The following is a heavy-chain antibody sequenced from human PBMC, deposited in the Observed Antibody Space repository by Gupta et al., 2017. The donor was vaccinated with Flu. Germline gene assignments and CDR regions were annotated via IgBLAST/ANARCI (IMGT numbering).Heavy chain of an antibody. CDR1: GMKFSDYY. CDR3: ARDQIAASYPYYYYYMDV. Sequence: QVQLVESGGGLVKPGGSLRLSCSASGMKFSDYYMSWIRQAPGKGLEWVSYISTSGSTIYYADSVKGRFTISRDDAKKSLYLQMSSLRAEDTAVYYCARDQIAASYPYYYYYMDVWGKGTTVTVSS. J-gene: IGHJ6*03. D-gene: IGHD6-6*01. CDR2: ISTSGSTI. V-gene: IGHV3-11*01.